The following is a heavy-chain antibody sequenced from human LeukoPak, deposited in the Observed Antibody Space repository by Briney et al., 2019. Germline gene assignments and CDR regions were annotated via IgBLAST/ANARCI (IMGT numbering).Heavy chain of an antibody. V-gene: IGHV1-18*01. J-gene: IGHJ4*02. Sequence: ASVKVSCKASGYTFTSYGISWVRQAPGQGLEWMGWISAYNGNTNYAQKLQGRVTMTTDTSTSTAYMELRSLRSDDTAVYYCAGTYYYDSSGYYPAFDYWGQGTLVTVSS. CDR1: GYTFTSYG. D-gene: IGHD3-22*01. CDR2: ISAYNGNT. CDR3: AGTYYYDSSGYYPAFDY.